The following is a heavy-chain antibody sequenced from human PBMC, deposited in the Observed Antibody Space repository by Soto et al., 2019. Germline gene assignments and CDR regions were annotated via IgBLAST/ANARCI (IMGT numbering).Heavy chain of an antibody. CDR1: GGSIISSSYF. Sequence: SETLSLTCSVSGGSIISSSYFWGWIRQPPGKGLEWIGSIYYSGSTYYNPSLKSRVTVSVDTSKNQFSLRLSSVTAADTAVYYCARHPSDFWFDPWGQGTLVTVSS. V-gene: IGHV4-39*01. J-gene: IGHJ5*02. CDR3: ARHPSDFWFDP. CDR2: IYYSGST. D-gene: IGHD2-21*02.